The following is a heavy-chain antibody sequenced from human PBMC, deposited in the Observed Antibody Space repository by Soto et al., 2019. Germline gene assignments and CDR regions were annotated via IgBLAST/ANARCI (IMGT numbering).Heavy chain of an antibody. J-gene: IGHJ4*02. CDR1: GFAVSSYS. D-gene: IGHD3-22*01. V-gene: IGHV3-30*04. Sequence: GGSLRLSCAASGFAVSSYSMHWVRQPPGKGLEWVAVISYDGSNKYYADSVKGRFTISRDNSKNTLYLQMNSLRAEDTAVYYCAKEDHQSYLYYYDSSGSYYFDYWGQGTLVTVSS. CDR3: AKEDHQSYLYYYDSSGSYYFDY. CDR2: ISYDGSNK.